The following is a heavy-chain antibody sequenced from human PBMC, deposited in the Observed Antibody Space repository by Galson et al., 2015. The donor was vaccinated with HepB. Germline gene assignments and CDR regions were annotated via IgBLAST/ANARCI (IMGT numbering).Heavy chain of an antibody. J-gene: IGHJ4*02. Sequence: SLRLSCATSGFSFRDYALSWVRQTLGKGLEWVGFIRSKIYGGTTHYAASVKGRFTISRDDSKSIAYLQMNSLKTEDTGIYYCSRDYCSGGSCDGGYWGQGTLVTVSS. V-gene: IGHV3-49*04. CDR1: GFSFRDYA. CDR3: SRDYCSGGSCDGGY. CDR2: IRSKIYGGTT. D-gene: IGHD2-15*01.